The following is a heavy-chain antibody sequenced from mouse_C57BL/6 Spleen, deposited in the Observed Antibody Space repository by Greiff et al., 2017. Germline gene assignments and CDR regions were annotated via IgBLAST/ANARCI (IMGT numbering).Heavy chain of an antibody. CDR1: GYTFTSYW. CDR3: ARVLIYYDYDWYCDV. V-gene: IGHV1-52*01. CDR2: IDPSDSET. J-gene: IGHJ1*03. Sequence: QVQLQQSGAELVRPGSSVKLSCKASGYTFTSYWMHWVKQRPIQGLEWIGNIDPSDSETHYNQKFKDKATLTVDKSSSTAYMQLSSLTSEDSAVYYCARVLIYYDYDWYCDVWGTGTTVTVSS. D-gene: IGHD2-4*01.